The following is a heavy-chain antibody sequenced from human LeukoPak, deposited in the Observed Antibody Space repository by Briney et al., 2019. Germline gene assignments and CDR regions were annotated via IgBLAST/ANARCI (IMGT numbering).Heavy chain of an antibody. D-gene: IGHD2-2*01. CDR1: GFTFSSYW. CDR3: ATDCSSVGCFDD. Sequence: GGSLRLSCAASGFTFSSYWMSWVRQAPGKGLVWVANIHLDGSEKYYVDSVKGRFTISRDNAKNSLYLQMNSLRAEDTAVYYCATDCSSVGCFDDWGQGTLVTVPS. J-gene: IGHJ4*02. V-gene: IGHV3-7*02. CDR2: IHLDGSEK.